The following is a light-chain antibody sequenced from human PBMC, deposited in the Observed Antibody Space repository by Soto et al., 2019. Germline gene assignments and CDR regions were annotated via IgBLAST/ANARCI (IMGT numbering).Light chain of an antibody. CDR1: NNDVGRYKF. CDR2: EVS. Sequence: QSVLTQSASVSGSPGQSITISCTGTNNDVGRYKFVSWYQQHPGKAPKLIIFEVSQRPSGVPDRFSGSKSGNTASLTISGLQAEDEGDYYCSSFAGINNLLFGGGTKLTVL. J-gene: IGLJ2*01. CDR3: SSFAGINNLL. V-gene: IGLV2-8*01.